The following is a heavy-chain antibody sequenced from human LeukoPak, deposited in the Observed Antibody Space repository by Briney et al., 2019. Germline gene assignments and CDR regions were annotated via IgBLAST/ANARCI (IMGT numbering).Heavy chain of an antibody. V-gene: IGHV3-30*18. CDR3: AKNFEYFDY. CDR2: ISYDGSNK. CDR1: GFTFSSYG. J-gene: IGHJ4*02. Sequence: GRSLRLSCAASGFTFSSYGMHWVRQAPGKGLEWVAVISYDGSNKYYADSVKGRFTISRDNPKNTLYLQMNSLRAEDTAVYYCAKNFEYFDYWGQGTLVTVSS.